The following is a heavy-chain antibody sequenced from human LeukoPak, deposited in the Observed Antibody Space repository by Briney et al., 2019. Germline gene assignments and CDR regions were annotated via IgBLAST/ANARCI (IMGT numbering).Heavy chain of an antibody. J-gene: IGHJ5*02. CDR2: IGISSSHV. V-gene: IGHV3-21*04. Sequence: GGSLRLSCAASGFTFSSYTMNWVRQAPGKGLEWVSSIGISSSHVFYADSLKGRFTISRDNAKNSLYLQMNSLRAEDTAVYYCARDAKSPTSIQSLENWFDPWGQGTLVTVSS. D-gene: IGHD5-18*01. CDR3: ARDAKSPTSIQSLENWFDP. CDR1: GFTFSSYT.